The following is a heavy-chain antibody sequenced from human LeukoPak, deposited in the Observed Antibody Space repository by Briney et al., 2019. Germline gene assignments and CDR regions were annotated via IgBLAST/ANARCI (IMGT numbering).Heavy chain of an antibody. V-gene: IGHV4-59*01. CDR3: ARVTYYYDSSGYYYLTWFDP. D-gene: IGHD3-22*01. CDR2: IYYSGST. Sequence: SETLSLTCTVSGGSISSYYWSWIRQPPGKGLESIGYIYYSGSTNYNPSLKSRVTISVDTSKNQFSLKLSSVTAADTAVYHCARVTYYYDSSGYYYLTWFDPWGQGTLVTVSS. CDR1: GGSISSYY. J-gene: IGHJ5*02.